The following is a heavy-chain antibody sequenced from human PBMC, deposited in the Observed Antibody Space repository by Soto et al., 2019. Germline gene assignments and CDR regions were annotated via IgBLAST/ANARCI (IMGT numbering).Heavy chain of an antibody. Sequence: EVQLLESGGGLVQPGGSLRLSCAASGFTFSSYAMSWVRQAPGKGLEWVSAISGSGGSTYYADSVKGRFTISRDNSKHTLYLQMNSRRAEDTAVYYCAKDPVVGNDAFDIWGQGTMVTVSS. D-gene: IGHD7-27*01. CDR3: AKDPVVGNDAFDI. V-gene: IGHV3-23*01. J-gene: IGHJ3*02. CDR1: GFTFSSYA. CDR2: ISGSGGST.